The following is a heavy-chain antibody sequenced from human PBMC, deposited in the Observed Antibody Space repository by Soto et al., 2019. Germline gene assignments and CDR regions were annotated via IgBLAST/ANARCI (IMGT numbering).Heavy chain of an antibody. CDR3: ARGDRGAFDL. CDR1: GFTFSYYW. Sequence: EVQVVESGGGLVQPGGSLRLSCAASGFTFSYYWMHWVRQAPGTGLVWVSHIQNDGSRTTYADSVKGRFTISRDNAKNTLYLQINSLRAEDTAVYYCARGDRGAFDLWGQGTMVTVSS. D-gene: IGHD3-10*01. J-gene: IGHJ3*01. V-gene: IGHV3-74*01. CDR2: IQNDGSRT.